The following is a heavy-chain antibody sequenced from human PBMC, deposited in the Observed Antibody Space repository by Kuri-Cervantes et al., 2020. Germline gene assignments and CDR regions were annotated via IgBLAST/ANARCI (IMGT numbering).Heavy chain of an antibody. D-gene: IGHD1-7*01. Sequence: GSLRLSCTVSGGSINSYFWSWIRQPPGKGLEWIGYIYYSGSTNSNPSLKSRVTMSIDTSKNQFSLKLSSVTAADTAVYYCARTGTMHFDYWGQGTLVTVSS. J-gene: IGHJ4*02. V-gene: IGHV4-59*01. CDR2: IYYSGST. CDR1: GGSINSYF. CDR3: ARTGTMHFDY.